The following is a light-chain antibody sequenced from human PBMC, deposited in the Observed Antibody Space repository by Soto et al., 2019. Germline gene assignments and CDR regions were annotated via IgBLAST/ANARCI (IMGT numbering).Light chain of an antibody. CDR2: AAS. CDR3: QHYGGMWT. Sequence: IQITQSPSTLSASVGDKVTINWAARQSISNRLAWYQQKPGKAPKVLIYAASNLEYGVPSRFSGSGFGTEFIITISSLQPDDFATYWCQHYGGMWTFGQGTKVDIK. V-gene: IGKV1-5*01. J-gene: IGKJ1*01. CDR1: QSISNR.